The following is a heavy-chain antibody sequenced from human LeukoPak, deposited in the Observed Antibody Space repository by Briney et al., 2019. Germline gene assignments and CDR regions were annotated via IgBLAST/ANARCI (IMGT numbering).Heavy chain of an antibody. CDR3: AREYDSIAARPEDY. CDR2: ISWNSGET. Sequence: PGGSLRLSCAASGFSFDDYAMHWVRQAPGKGLEWVSGISWNSGETGYADSVKGRFTISRDNAKNSLYLQMNSLRAEDTAVYYCAREYDSIAARPEDYWGQGTLVTVSS. V-gene: IGHV3-9*01. J-gene: IGHJ4*02. CDR1: GFSFDDYA. D-gene: IGHD6-6*01.